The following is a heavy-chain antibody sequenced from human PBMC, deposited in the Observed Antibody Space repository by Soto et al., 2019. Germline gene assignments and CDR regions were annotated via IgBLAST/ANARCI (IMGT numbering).Heavy chain of an antibody. D-gene: IGHD5-12*01. CDR1: GGSISSGGYS. J-gene: IGHJ6*02. CDR2: IYHSGST. Sequence: QLQLQESGSGLVKPSQTLSLTCAVSGGSISSGGYSWSWIRQPPGKCLEWIGYIYHSGSTYYNPSLKSRVTISVDRSKNQFSLKLSSVTAADTAVYYCARRRGFPYYYGMDVWGQGTTVTVSS. V-gene: IGHV4-30-2*01. CDR3: ARRRGFPYYYGMDV.